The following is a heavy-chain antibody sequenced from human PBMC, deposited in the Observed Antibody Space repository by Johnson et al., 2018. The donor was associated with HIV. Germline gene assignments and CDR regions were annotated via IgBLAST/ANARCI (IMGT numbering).Heavy chain of an antibody. Sequence: QVRLVESGGGLVKPGGSLRLSCAASGLTFSDYDMSWIRQAPGKGLEWVSFISGGEDDTYYADSVKGRFTISRDNSKNTLYLQMNSLRAEDTAVYYCARASDAFDIWGQGTMVTVSS. V-gene: IGHV3-11*06. CDR1: GLTFSDYD. CDR2: ISGGEDDT. J-gene: IGHJ3*02. CDR3: ARASDAFDI.